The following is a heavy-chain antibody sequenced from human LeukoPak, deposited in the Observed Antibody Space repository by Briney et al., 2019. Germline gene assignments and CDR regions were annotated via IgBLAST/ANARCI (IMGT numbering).Heavy chain of an antibody. CDR2: IKEDGGEK. J-gene: IGHJ4*02. V-gene: IGHV3-7*01. CDR1: GFTFTTYW. Sequence: GGSLRLSCAASGFTFTTYWMSWVRQAPGKGLEWVANIKEDGGEKNYVDSVKGRFTISRDNAKNSLYLQMNSLRAEDTAVYYCARDAGYGYDRFDYWGQGTQVTVSS. CDR3: ARDAGYGYDRFDY. D-gene: IGHD5-18*01.